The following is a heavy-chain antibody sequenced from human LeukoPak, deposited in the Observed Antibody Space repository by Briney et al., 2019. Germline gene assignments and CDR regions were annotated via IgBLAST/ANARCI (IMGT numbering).Heavy chain of an antibody. J-gene: IGHJ4*02. D-gene: IGHD2-2*01. CDR3: ARLGVGNMGCSSTSCYYFDY. Sequence: SETLSLTCTVSGGSISSSSYYWGWIRQPPGKGLEWIGSIYYSGSTYYNPSLKSRVTISVDTSKNQFSLKLSSVTAADTAVYYCARLGVGNMGCSSTSCYYFDYWGQGTLVTVSS. CDR1: GGSISSSSYY. V-gene: IGHV4-39*01. CDR2: IYYSGST.